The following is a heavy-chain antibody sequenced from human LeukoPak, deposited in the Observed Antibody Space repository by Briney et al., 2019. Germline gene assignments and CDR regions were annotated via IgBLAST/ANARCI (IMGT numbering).Heavy chain of an antibody. CDR1: VYTFTTYG. Sequence: ASVRVSRKASVYTFTTYGISWVRQAPGQGGEWVGWISAYNGNTNYAQKLQGRVTITTETSTRTAYMQLRSLRSDDTAVYYCARVPGDYGWFGNYYYMDVWGKGTTVTVSS. CDR2: ISAYNGNT. CDR3: ARVPGDYGWFGNYYYMDV. D-gene: IGHD4-17*01. J-gene: IGHJ6*03. V-gene: IGHV1-18*01.